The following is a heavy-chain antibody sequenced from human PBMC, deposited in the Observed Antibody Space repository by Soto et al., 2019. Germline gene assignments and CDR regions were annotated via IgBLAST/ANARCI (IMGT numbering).Heavy chain of an antibody. CDR1: GYMFTSYW. V-gene: IGHV5-51*01. D-gene: IGHD1-26*01. CDR3: ARLRELALPFDY. CDR2: IYPGDSDT. Sequence: GESLKISCKGSGYMFTSYWICCVRQMPGKGLEWMGIIYPGDSDTRYSPSFQGQVTISADKSISTAYLQWNSLKASDTAMYFCARLRELALPFDYWGQGTLVTVSS. J-gene: IGHJ4*02.